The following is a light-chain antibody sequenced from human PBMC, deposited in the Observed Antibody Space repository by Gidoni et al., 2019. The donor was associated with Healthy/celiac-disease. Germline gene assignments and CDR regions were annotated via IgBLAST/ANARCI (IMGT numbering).Light chain of an antibody. CDR3: CSYAGSRTFV. V-gene: IGLV2-23*01. CDR1: SSDVGSYNL. CDR2: EGS. Sequence: QSALTQPASVSGSPGQSIPISCTGTSSDVGSYNLVSWYQQHPGKAPKFMIYEGSKRPSGISNRFSGSKSGNTASLTISGLQAEDEADYYCCSYAGSRTFVFGTGTKVTVL. J-gene: IGLJ1*01.